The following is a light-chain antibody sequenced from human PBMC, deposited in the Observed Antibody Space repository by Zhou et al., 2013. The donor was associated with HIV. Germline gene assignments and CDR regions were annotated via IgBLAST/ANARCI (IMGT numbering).Light chain of an antibody. Sequence: IQMTQSPSSVSASVGDRVTITCRASEDISTYLAWYQQKSGKAPKILMYAASTLQSAVPSRFSGSGSGTDFTLTINCLQSEDFATYFCQQYYSYPLTFGQGTKVEV. CDR1: EDISTY. V-gene: IGKV1-8*01. CDR3: QQYYSYPLT. J-gene: IGKJ1*01. CDR2: AAS.